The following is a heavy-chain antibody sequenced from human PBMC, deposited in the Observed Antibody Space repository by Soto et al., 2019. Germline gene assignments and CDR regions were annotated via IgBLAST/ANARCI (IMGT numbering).Heavy chain of an antibody. CDR2: INHSGST. V-gene: IGHV4-34*01. CDR3: ARGLGYSYGREFDY. CDR1: GGSFSGYY. D-gene: IGHD5-18*01. J-gene: IGHJ4*02. Sequence: PSETLSLTCAVYGGSFSGYYWSWIRQPPGKGLEWIGEINHSGSTNYNPSLKSRVTISVDTSKNQFSLKLSSVTAADTAVYYCARGLGYSYGREFDYWGKGTLVPVSS.